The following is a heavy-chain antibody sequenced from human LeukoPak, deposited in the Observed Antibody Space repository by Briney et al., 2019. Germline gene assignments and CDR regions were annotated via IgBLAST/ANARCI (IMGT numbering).Heavy chain of an antibody. CDR2: MNPDSGDT. D-gene: IGHD3-3*01. Sequence: ASVKVSCKASGYTFTTYDINWVRQASGQGLEWIGRMNPDSGDTVYAQKFQGRVTITRNTSINTAYMELSSLRSEDTAVYYCARLDFWSGYPYYFYYYMDVWGKGTTVTVSS. CDR3: ARLDFWSGYPYYFYYYMDV. V-gene: IGHV1-8*03. J-gene: IGHJ6*03. CDR1: GYTFTTYD.